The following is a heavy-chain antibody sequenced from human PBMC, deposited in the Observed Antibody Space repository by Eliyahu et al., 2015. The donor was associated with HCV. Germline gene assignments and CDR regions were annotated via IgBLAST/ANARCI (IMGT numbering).Heavy chain of an antibody. CDR1: GFTFSSYW. D-gene: IGHD3-10*01. Sequence: EVQLVESGGGLVQPGGSLRLSCAASGFTFSSYWMXWVRQAPGKGLVWVSRINSDGSSTXYADSVKGRFTISRDNAKNTLYLQMNSLRAEDTAVYYCARAPGSGSYPWFDPWGQGTLVTVSS. J-gene: IGHJ5*02. CDR3: ARAPGSGSYPWFDP. CDR2: INSDGSST. V-gene: IGHV3-74*01.